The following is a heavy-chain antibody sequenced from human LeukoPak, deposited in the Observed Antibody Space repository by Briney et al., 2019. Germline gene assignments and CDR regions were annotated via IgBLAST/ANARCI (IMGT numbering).Heavy chain of an antibody. CDR2: ISWNSGSI. CDR1: GFTFDDYA. J-gene: IGHJ5*02. CDR3: AKGKIYSNSNWFDP. V-gene: IGHV3-9*01. D-gene: IGHD4-11*01. Sequence: GGSLRLSCAASGFTFDDYAMHWVRQAPGKGLEWVSGISWNSGSIGYADSVRGRFTISRDNAKNSLYLQMNSLRAEDTALYYCAKGKIYSNSNWFDPWGQGTLVTVSS.